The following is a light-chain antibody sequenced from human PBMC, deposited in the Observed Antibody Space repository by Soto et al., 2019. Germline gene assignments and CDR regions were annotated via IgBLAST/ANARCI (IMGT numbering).Light chain of an antibody. J-gene: IGKJ5*01. Sequence: VVLTQSPDTLSVSPGERATLSCRASRGIKSNLAWYQQRPGQAPRLLIYDAATRATGVPARFSGSGSGTEFTLTISSLQSEDFAFYYCQQYNNWPPITVDQGTRLDI. CDR3: QQYNNWPPIT. CDR2: DAA. V-gene: IGKV3-15*01. CDR1: RGIKSN.